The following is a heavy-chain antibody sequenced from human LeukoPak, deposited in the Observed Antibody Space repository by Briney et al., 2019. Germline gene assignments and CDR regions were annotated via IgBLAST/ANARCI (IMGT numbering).Heavy chain of an antibody. CDR1: GFTFSNAW. D-gene: IGHD1-1*01. J-gene: IGHJ5*02. CDR2: IKSKTDGGTT. V-gene: IGHV3-15*07. CDR3: AKGYGPNWFDP. Sequence: GGSPRLSCAASGFTFSNAWMNWVRQAPGKGLEWVGRIKSKTDGGTTDYAAPVKGRFTISRDDSKNTLYLQMNSLRAEDTAVYYCAKGYGPNWFDPWGQGTLVTVSS.